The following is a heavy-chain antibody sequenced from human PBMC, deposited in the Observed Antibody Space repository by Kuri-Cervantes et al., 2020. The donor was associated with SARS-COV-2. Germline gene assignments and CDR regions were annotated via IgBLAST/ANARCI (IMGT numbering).Heavy chain of an antibody. D-gene: IGHD3-10*01. CDR3: ARSNYGSGSPYRPGAYYYYMDV. V-gene: IGHV1-69*13. J-gene: IGHJ6*03. CDR1: GGTFSSYA. CDR2: IIPIFGTA. Sequence: SVKVSCKASGGTFSSYAISWVRQAPGQGLEWMGGIIPIFGTANYAQKFQGRVTITADESTCTAYMELSSLRSEDTAVYYCARSNYGSGSPYRPGAYYYYMDVWGTGTMVTVSS.